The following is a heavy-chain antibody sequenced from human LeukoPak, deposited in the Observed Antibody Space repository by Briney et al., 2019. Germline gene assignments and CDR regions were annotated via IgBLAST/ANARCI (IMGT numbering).Heavy chain of an antibody. CDR1: GFTFSSYA. V-gene: IGHV3-23*01. J-gene: IGHJ4*02. D-gene: IGHD3-9*01. CDR3: AKGSDILTGVFDY. CDR2: ISGSGGST. Sequence: GGSLRLSCAASGFTFSSYAMSWVRPAPGKGLEWVSAISGSGGSTYYADSVKGRFTISRDNSKNTLYLQMNSLRAEDTAVYYCAKGSDILTGVFDYWGQGTLVTVSS.